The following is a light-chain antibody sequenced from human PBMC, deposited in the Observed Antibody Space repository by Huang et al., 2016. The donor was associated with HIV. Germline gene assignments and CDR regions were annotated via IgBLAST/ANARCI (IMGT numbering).Light chain of an antibody. Sequence: EIVMTQSPATLSVSPGERATLSCRASQGVSNNIAWYQQKPGLTPRLLIHGASTRATGIAAKFSGRGSGTDFTLTITSLQPEDSAVYYCQHYNNWPPWTFGPGTQVEI. V-gene: IGKV3D-15*01. CDR1: QGVSNN. J-gene: IGKJ1*01. CDR3: QHYNNWPPWT. CDR2: GAS.